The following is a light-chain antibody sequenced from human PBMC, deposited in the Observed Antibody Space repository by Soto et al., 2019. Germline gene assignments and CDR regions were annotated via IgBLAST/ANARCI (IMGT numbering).Light chain of an antibody. Sequence: IVMTQSPATLSVFPGERGTLSCRASQSVTSGYLAWYQQKPGQSPRLLMYGASSRATGVPDRFSGSGSGTDFTLTITRLEPEDFAVYYCHQYGTSPLTFGGGTQVDI. CDR2: GAS. V-gene: IGKV3-20*01. CDR1: QSVTSGY. CDR3: HQYGTSPLT. J-gene: IGKJ4*01.